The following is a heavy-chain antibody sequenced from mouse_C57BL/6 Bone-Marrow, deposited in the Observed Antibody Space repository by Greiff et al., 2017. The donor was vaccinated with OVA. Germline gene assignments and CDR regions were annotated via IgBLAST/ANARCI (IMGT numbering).Heavy chain of an antibody. Sequence: EVKLVESGGGLVKPGGSLKLSCAASGVTFSSYAMSWVRHTPEKRLEWVATISDGGSYTYYPDNVKGRFTISRDNAKNNLYLQMSHLKSEDTTMYYCARGYGYDAMDYWGQGTSVTVSS. J-gene: IGHJ4*01. V-gene: IGHV5-4*03. CDR2: ISDGGSYT. D-gene: IGHD2-10*02. CDR3: ARGYGYDAMDY. CDR1: GVTFSSYA.